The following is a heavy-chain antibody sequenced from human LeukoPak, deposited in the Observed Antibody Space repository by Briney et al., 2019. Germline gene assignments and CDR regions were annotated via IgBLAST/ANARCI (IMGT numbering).Heavy chain of an antibody. CDR2: ITGSGGST. CDR1: GLTFSRFA. V-gene: IGHV3-23*01. Sequence: PGGSLRLSCAASGLTFSRFAMTWVRQAPGKGLEWVSSITGSGGSTYYADSVKGRFTISRDNAKNSLYLQMNSLKVEDTAIYYCARDNWVDCWGQGTLVTVSS. J-gene: IGHJ5*01. CDR3: ARDNWVDC.